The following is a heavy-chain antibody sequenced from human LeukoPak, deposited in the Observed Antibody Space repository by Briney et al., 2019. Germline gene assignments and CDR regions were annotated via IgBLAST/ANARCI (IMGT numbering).Heavy chain of an antibody. CDR1: GFTFSSYA. V-gene: IGHV3-30*01. CDR3: VDLRFLDY. CDR2: ISYDGSNK. J-gene: IGHJ4*02. D-gene: IGHD3-3*01. Sequence: GRSLRLSCAASGFTFSSYAMHGVRQAPGKGLEWVAVISYDGSNKYYADSVKGRFTISRDNSKNTLYLQMNSLRAEDTAVYYCVDLRFLDYWGQGTLVTVSS.